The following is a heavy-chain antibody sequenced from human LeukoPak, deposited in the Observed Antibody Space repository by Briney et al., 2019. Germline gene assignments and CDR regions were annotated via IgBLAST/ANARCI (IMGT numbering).Heavy chain of an antibody. Sequence: GGSLRLSCAASGFTFDDYAMHWVRHAPGKGLEWVSGISWNSGSIGYADSVKGRFTISRDNAKNSLYLQMNSLRAEDTALYYCAKGCSSGWLDAFDIWGQGTMVTVSS. CDR3: AKGCSSGWLDAFDI. CDR2: ISWNSGSI. V-gene: IGHV3-9*01. CDR1: GFTFDDYA. J-gene: IGHJ3*02. D-gene: IGHD6-19*01.